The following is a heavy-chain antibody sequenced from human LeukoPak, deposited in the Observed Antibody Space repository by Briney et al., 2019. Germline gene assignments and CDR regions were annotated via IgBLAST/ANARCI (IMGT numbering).Heavy chain of an antibody. CDR2: IYSSGST. Sequence: SETLSLTCTVSGGSISSSSYYWGWIRQPPGKGLEWIGSIYSSGSTYYNPSLKSRVTISVDTSKNQFSLKLSSVTAADTAVYYCARHAVAGMMRIDYWGQGTLVTVSS. V-gene: IGHV4-39*01. CDR3: ARHAVAGMMRIDY. CDR1: GGSISSSSYY. J-gene: IGHJ4*02. D-gene: IGHD6-19*01.